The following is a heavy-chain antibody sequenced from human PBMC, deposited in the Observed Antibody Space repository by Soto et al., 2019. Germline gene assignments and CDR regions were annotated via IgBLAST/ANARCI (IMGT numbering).Heavy chain of an antibody. D-gene: IGHD3-16*02. CDR2: INAGNGNT. Sequence: ASVKVSCKASGYTFTSYAMHWVRQAPGQRLEWMGWINAGNGNTKYSQKFQGRVTITRDTSASTAYMELSSLRSEDTAVYYCARDYDNVWGSYPSGYWGQGTLDTVSS. CDR1: GYTFTSYA. J-gene: IGHJ4*02. CDR3: ARDYDNVWGSYPSGY. V-gene: IGHV1-3*01.